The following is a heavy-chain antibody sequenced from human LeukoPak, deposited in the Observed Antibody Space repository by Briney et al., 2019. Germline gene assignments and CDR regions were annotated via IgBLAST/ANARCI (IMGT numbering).Heavy chain of an antibody. J-gene: IGHJ4*02. CDR2: ISGSGDST. V-gene: IGHV3-23*01. Sequence: GGSLRLSCAASGFTFSSYTMTWVRQAPGKGLEWVSGISGSGDSTYYADSVKGRFTISRDNSKNTLYLQMNSLRAEDTAVYYCAKDLPGRPYFDYWGQGTLVTVSS. CDR1: GFTFSSYT. CDR3: AKDLPGRPYFDY.